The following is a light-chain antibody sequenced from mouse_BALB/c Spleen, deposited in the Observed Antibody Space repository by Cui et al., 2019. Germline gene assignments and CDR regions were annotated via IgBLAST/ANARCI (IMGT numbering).Light chain of an antibody. CDR2: STS. V-gene: IGKV4-57*01. J-gene: IGKJ5*01. CDR3: QQRSSYPLT. CDR1: SSVSY. Sequence: QIVLTQSPAIMSASPGEKVTITCSASSSVSYMHWFQQKPGTSPKLWIYSTSNLASGVPARFSGSGSGTSYSLTISRMEAEDAATYYCQQRSSYPLTFGAGTELELK.